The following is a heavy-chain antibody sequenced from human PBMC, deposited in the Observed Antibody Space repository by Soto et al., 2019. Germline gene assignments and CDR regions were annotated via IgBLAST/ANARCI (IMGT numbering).Heavy chain of an antibody. CDR1: GGYISSGGYS. CDR2: IYHSGST. D-gene: IGHD3-22*01. CDR3: ARRVSYYDSSGPLEWFDP. J-gene: IGHJ5*02. Sequence: SETLYLSCAVSGGYISSGGYSWSWIRQPPGKGLEWIGYIYHSGSTYYNPSLKSRVTISVDRSKNQFSLKLSSVTAADTAVYYCARRVSYYDSSGPLEWFDPWGQGTLVTVSS. V-gene: IGHV4-30-2*01.